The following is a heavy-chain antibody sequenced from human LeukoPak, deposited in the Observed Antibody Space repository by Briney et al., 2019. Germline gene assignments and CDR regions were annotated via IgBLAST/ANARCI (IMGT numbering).Heavy chain of an antibody. Sequence: GGSLRLSCAASGFLFSRYWMSWVRQAPGKGLEWVANIKEDGSEKYYVESMKGRFTISRDNVKNSLYLQINSLRAEDTAVYYCARRITMVRGNAFDIWGQGTMVTVSS. V-gene: IGHV3-7*01. J-gene: IGHJ3*02. CDR1: GFLFSRYW. CDR2: IKEDGSEK. D-gene: IGHD3-10*01. CDR3: ARRITMVRGNAFDI.